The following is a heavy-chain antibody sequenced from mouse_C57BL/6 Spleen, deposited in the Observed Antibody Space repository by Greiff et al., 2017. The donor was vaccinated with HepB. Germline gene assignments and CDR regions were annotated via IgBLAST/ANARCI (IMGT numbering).Heavy chain of an antibody. CDR1: GYTFTDYY. Sequence: EVQLQQSGPELVKPGASVKISCKASGYTFTDYYMNWVKQSHGKSLEWIGDINPNNGGTSYNQKFKGKATLTVDKSSSTAYMELRSLTSEDSAVYYCAREGGGVFDYWGQGTTLTVSS. V-gene: IGHV1-26*01. CDR2: INPNNGGT. CDR3: AREGGGVFDY. J-gene: IGHJ2*01.